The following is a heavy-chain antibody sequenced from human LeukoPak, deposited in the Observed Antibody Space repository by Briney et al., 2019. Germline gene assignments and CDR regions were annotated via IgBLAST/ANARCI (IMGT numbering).Heavy chain of an antibody. J-gene: IGHJ4*02. CDR1: GGSISSSSYY. Sequence: SETLSLTCTVSGGSISSSSYYWGWIRQPPGKGLEWIGRIYTSGSTNYNPSLKSRVTMSVDTSKNQFSLKLSSVTAADTAVYYCARDRSYSGSYYPFDYWGQGTLVTVSS. CDR3: ARDRSYSGSYYPFDY. CDR2: IYTSGST. D-gene: IGHD1-26*01. V-gene: IGHV4-39*07.